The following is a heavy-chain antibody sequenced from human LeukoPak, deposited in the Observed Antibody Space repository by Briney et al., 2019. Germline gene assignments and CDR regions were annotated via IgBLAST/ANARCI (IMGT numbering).Heavy chain of an antibody. CDR2: INHSGST. Sequence: SETLSLTCAVYGGSFSGYYWSWIRQPPGKGLEWIGEINHSGSTNYNPSLKSRVTILVDTSKNQFSLKLSSVTAADTAVYYCARASSGFYYYYGMDVWGKGTTVTVSS. J-gene: IGHJ6*04. V-gene: IGHV4-34*01. D-gene: IGHD3-10*01. CDR3: ARASSGFYYYYGMDV. CDR1: GGSFSGYY.